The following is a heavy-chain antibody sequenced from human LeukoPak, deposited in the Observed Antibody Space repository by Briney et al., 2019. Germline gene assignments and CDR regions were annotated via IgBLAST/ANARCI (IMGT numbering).Heavy chain of an antibody. Sequence: PSETLSLTCTVSGDSTSSIAYYWGWIRQPPGKGLEWIGSVYYTGSTYYNPSLESRVTISVDTSNNQFSLKLTSLSAADTAVYYCASLPHIWGYYDSSGATDYWGQGTLVTVSS. J-gene: IGHJ4*02. V-gene: IGHV4-39*01. D-gene: IGHD3-22*01. CDR3: ASLPHIWGYYDSSGATDY. CDR2: VYYTGST. CDR1: GDSTSSIAYY.